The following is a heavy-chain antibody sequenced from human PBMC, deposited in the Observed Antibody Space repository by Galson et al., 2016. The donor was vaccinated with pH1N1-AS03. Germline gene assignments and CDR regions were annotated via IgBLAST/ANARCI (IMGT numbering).Heavy chain of an antibody. Sequence: LSLTCTVSRGSFGGAYWTWIRQPPGKGLEWIGEIIIGRGLPPTYTPSLKRRVTISIDTSRGELSPKLRSVTAADTGVYYCARRPTGIDYWGQGVQVTVSS. J-gene: IGHJ4*02. CDR2: IIIGRGLPP. CDR3: ARRPTGIDY. D-gene: IGHD3-10*01. V-gene: IGHV4-34*12. CDR1: RGSFGGAY.